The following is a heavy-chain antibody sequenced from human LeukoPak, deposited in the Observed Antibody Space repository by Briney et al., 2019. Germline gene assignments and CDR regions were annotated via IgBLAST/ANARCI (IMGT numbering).Heavy chain of an antibody. D-gene: IGHD1-1*01. V-gene: IGHV4-4*07. CDR3: ARAATGYRNCFDP. CDR1: GGSIIYYS. Sequence: ASETLSLTCTVSGGSIIYYSWSWIRQPAGKGLEWIGRFYPSGNTNYNPSLKSRVTMSADTSKNQFSLKLSSVTAADTAVYYCARAATGYRNCFDPWGQGTLVTVSS. CDR2: FYPSGNT. J-gene: IGHJ5*02.